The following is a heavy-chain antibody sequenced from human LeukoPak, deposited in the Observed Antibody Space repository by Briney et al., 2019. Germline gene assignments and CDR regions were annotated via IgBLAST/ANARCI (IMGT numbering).Heavy chain of an antibody. Sequence: GGSLRLSCAAAGLSFSSYEMYWVRQAPGKGLEWVSCISGDSTTIYYADSVKGRFTISRDNAKNSLYLRMDSLRAEDTAIYYCVPPAAGLRRTISTEYFQHWGPGTLVTVSS. CDR2: ISGDSTTI. CDR3: VPPAAGLRRTISTEYFQH. CDR1: GLSFSSYE. V-gene: IGHV3-48*03. J-gene: IGHJ1*01. D-gene: IGHD6-13*01.